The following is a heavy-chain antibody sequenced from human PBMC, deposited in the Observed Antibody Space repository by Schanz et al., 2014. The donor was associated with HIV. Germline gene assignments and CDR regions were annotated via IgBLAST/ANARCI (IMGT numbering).Heavy chain of an antibody. V-gene: IGHV1-18*01. CDR3: ARGSALGGIDY. J-gene: IGHJ4*02. CDR1: GYTFGTYG. CDR2: ISAYNGDT. Sequence: QVQLVQSGPEVRKPGASVKVSCKASGYTFGTYGITWVRQAPGQGLEWMGWISAYNGDTKSAQKFQGRVTMTTDTSTSTAYMELRSLRSDDTAVYYCARGSALGGIDYWGQGTLVTVSS. D-gene: IGHD3-16*01.